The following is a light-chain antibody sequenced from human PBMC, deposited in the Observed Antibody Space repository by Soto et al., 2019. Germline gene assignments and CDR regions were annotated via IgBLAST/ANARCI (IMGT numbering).Light chain of an antibody. V-gene: IGLV2-11*01. CDR2: DVT. Sequence: QSALTQPRSVSGSPGQSVTISCTGTITDVGKYNYVSWYQRHPGKAPKLLIYDVTQRPSGVPDRFSGSKSGNTASLTISGLQAEDEADYYCCSYAGSYTYVFGIGTKVTVL. J-gene: IGLJ1*01. CDR3: CSYAGSYTYV. CDR1: ITDVGKYNY.